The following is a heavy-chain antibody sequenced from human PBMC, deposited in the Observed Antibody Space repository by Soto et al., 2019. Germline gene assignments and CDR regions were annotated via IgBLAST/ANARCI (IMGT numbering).Heavy chain of an antibody. V-gene: IGHV3-23*01. CDR1: GFTFSSYA. D-gene: IGHD1-26*01. Sequence: GGSLRLSCAASGFTFSSYAMSWVRQAPGKGLEWVSAISGSGGSTYYADSVKGRFTISRDNSKNTLYLQMNSLRAEDTAVDDCAKGVAGATDFSYYYYYYMDVWGKGTTVTVSS. CDR3: AKGVAGATDFSYYYYYYMDV. J-gene: IGHJ6*03. CDR2: ISGSGGST.